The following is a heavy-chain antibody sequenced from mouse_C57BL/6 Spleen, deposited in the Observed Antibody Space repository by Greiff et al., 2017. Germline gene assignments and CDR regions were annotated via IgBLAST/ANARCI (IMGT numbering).Heavy chain of an antibody. CDR1: GYTFTSYW. J-gene: IGHJ2*01. CDR2: IYPGSGST. Sequence: QVQLQQPGAELVKPGASVKMSCKASGYTFTSYWITWVKQRPGQGLEWIGDIYPGSGSTNYNEKFKSKATLTVDTSSSTAYMQRSSLTSEDSAVYYCARSPPNYYGSSYSDYWGQGTTLTVSS. V-gene: IGHV1-55*01. CDR3: ARSPPNYYGSSYSDY. D-gene: IGHD1-1*01.